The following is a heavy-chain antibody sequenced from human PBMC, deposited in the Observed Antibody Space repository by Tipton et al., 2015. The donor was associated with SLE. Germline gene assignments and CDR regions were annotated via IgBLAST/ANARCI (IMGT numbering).Heavy chain of an antibody. CDR3: ARVNMHQWSTNYFDY. D-gene: IGHD2-8*01. V-gene: IGHV1-2*02. CDR1: GYTFTDYY. Sequence: QLVQSGAEVKKPGASVKVSCKASGYTFTDYYVHWVRQAPGQGLEWMGWMNPNNGGTNYAQKFQGRVTMTRDTSISTAYMELSRLRFDDTAVYYCARVNMHQWSTNYFDYWGQGTLVTVSS. CDR2: MNPNNGGT. J-gene: IGHJ4*02.